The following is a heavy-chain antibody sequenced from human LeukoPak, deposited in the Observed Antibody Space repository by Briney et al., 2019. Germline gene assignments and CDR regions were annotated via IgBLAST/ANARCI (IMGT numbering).Heavy chain of an antibody. J-gene: IGHJ4*02. Sequence: GGSLRLSCVASGFIFKNHAMTWVCQTPGKGLEWVASISGSDGSTFYRDSVRGRFTISRDNSANTLFLQMKNLRPEDTALYYCTKFDSWGRGVLVTVSS. V-gene: IGHV3-23*01. CDR1: GFIFKNHA. CDR2: ISGSDGST. CDR3: TKFDS.